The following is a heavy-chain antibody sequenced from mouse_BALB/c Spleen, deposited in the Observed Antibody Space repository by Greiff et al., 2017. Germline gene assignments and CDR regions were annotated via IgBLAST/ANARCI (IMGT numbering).Heavy chain of an antibody. CDR2: IDPANGNT. Sequence: VQLKESGAELVKPGASVKLSCTASGFNIKDTYMHWVKQRPEQGLEWIGRIDPANGNTKYDPKFQGKATITADTSSNTAYLQLSSLTSEDTAVYYCARDCYYGSYFDYWGQGTTLTVSS. V-gene: IGHV14-3*02. J-gene: IGHJ2*01. CDR1: GFNIKDTY. D-gene: IGHD1-1*01. CDR3: ARDCYYGSYFDY.